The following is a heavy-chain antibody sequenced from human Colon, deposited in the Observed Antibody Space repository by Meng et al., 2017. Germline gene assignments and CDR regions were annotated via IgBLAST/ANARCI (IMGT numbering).Heavy chain of an antibody. Sequence: GGSLRLSCVASGFTFSSYAMSWVRQSPAKGLEWVSAIIDNGINTYYADSVKGRFTISRDNFKNTLYLQMNSLRAEDSAVYYCAKAPLRTCTGAICYPFDSWGQGTRVTGSS. V-gene: IGHV3-23*01. CDR1: GFTFSSYA. D-gene: IGHD2-15*01. CDR2: IIDNGINT. CDR3: AKAPLRTCTGAICYPFDS. J-gene: IGHJ4*02.